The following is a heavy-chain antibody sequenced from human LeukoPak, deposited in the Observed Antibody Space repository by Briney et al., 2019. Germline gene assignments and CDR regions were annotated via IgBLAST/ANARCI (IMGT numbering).Heavy chain of an antibody. CDR3: ARRAQRTTMVRAKFGVDWFDP. CDR1: GGSFSGYY. V-gene: IGHV4-34*01. Sequence: PSETLSLTCAVYGGSFSGYYWSWIRQPPGKGLEWIGEINHSGSTNYNPSLKSRVTISVDTSKNQFSLKLSSVTAADTAVYYCARRAQRTTMVRAKFGVDWFDPWGQGTLVTVSS. CDR2: INHSGST. J-gene: IGHJ5*02. D-gene: IGHD3-10*01.